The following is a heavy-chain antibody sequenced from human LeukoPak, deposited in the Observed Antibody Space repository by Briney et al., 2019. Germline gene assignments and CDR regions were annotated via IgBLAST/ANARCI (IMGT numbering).Heavy chain of an antibody. J-gene: IGHJ4*02. CDR3: ASLVGSSSELLDY. V-gene: IGHV1-8*01. CDR1: GYTFTGYD. CDR2: MNPNSGNT. D-gene: IGHD6-6*01. Sequence: GASVKVSCKASGYTFTGYDINWVRQATGQGLEWMGWMNPNSGNTGYAQKFQGRVTMTRNTSISTAYMELSSLRSEDTAVYYCASLVGSSSELLDYWGQGTLVTVSS.